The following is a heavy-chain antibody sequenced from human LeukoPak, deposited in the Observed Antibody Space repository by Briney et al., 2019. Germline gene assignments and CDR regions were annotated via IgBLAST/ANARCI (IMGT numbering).Heavy chain of an antibody. D-gene: IGHD5-18*01. CDR2: ISSSSPYI. J-gene: IGHJ4*02. CDR1: GFTFSSYW. V-gene: IGHV3-21*01. CDR3: ARLYSRVGPFDY. Sequence: GALRLSCAASGFTFSSYWMNWVRQAPGKGLEWVASISSSSPYIYYTDSVKGRFTISRDNAKNSLYLQMNSLRAEDTAVYYCARLYSRVGPFDYWGQGTLVTVSS.